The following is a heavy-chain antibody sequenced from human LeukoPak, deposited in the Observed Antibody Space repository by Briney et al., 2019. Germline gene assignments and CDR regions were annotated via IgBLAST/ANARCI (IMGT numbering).Heavy chain of an antibody. CDR3: AREGGQSRYYYDSSGYYGY. D-gene: IGHD3-22*01. CDR1: GYTFTSYA. V-gene: IGHV7-4-1*02. CDR2: INTNTGNP. Sequence: GASVKVSCKASGYTFTSYAMNWVRQAPGQGLEWMGWINTNTGNPTYAQGFTGRFVFSLDTSVSTAYLQISSLKAEDTAVYYCAREGGQSRYYYDSSGYYGYWGQGTLVTVSS. J-gene: IGHJ4*02.